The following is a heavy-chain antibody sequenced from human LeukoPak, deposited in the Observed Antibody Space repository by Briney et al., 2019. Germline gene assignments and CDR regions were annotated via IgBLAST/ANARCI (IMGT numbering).Heavy chain of an antibody. CDR1: GYTFTGYY. CDR3: AREANFGGNLNWLDP. CDR2: IIPMFDSR. D-gene: IGHD4-23*01. Sequence: ASVKVSCKASGYTFTGYYMHWVRQAPGQGLEWMGGIIPMFDSRSYAQKFQGRVTLTSDESRTTVYMELSNLTTEDTAIYYCAREANFGGNLNWLDPWGQGTLVTVSS. V-gene: IGHV1-69*13. J-gene: IGHJ5*02.